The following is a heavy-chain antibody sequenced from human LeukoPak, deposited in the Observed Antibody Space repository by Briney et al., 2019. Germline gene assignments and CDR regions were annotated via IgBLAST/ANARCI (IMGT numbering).Heavy chain of an antibody. D-gene: IGHD6-6*01. CDR1: GYTFTSYG. V-gene: IGHV1-69*05. J-gene: IGHJ4*02. CDR2: IIPIFGTA. CDR3: ARGPDEYSSSPDY. Sequence: GASVKVSCKASGYTFTSYGISWVRQAPGQGLEWMGGIIPIFGTANYAQKFQGRVTITTDESTSTAYMELSSLRSEDTAVYYCARGPDEYSSSPDYWGQGTLVTVSS.